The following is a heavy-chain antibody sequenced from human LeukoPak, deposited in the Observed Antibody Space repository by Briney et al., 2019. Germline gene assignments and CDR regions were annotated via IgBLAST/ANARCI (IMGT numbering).Heavy chain of an antibody. CDR3: ASTGMVRGAYFDY. CDR1: GFTFSSYA. CDR2: ISGSGGST. D-gene: IGHD3-10*01. Sequence: GSLRLSCAASGFTFSSYAMSWVRQAPGKGLEWVSAISGSGGSTYYADSVKGRFTISRDNSKNTLYLQMNSLRAEDTAVYYCASTGMVRGAYFDYWGQGTLVTVSS. J-gene: IGHJ4*02. V-gene: IGHV3-23*01.